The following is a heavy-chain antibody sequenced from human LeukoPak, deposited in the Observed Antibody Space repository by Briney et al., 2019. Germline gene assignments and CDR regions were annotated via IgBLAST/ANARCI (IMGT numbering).Heavy chain of an antibody. CDR1: GYSFTGYY. CDR3: ARGTYYDSSAYSGVRLFDY. V-gene: IGHV1-2*02. D-gene: IGHD3-22*01. CDR2: INPNSGDT. Sequence: ASVKVSCKASGYSFTGYYMHWVRQAPGQGLEWMGWINPNSGDTKYAQKFQGRVTMTGDTSISTAYMELTRLTSDDTAVYYCARGTYYDSSAYSGVRLFDYWGQGTLVTVSS. J-gene: IGHJ4*02.